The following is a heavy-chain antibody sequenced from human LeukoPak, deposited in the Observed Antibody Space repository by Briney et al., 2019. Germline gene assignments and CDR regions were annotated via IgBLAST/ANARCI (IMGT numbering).Heavy chain of an antibody. J-gene: IGHJ5*02. CDR2: FDLESGKR. V-gene: IGHV1-24*01. Sequence: ASVRVSRKVSGYSLSELSMDWVRQAPGKGLEWVGGFDLESGKRLYAQKFQGRVTMTEDTSTNTAYIEVTGLTSEDTAVYYCATRWLPAALGPWGQGTLVTVSS. CDR3: ATRWLPAALGP. CDR1: GYSLSELS. D-gene: IGHD2-2*01.